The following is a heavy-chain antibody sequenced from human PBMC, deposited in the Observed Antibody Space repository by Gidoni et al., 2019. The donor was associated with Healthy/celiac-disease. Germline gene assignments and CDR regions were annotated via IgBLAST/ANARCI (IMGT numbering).Heavy chain of an antibody. J-gene: IGHJ6*02. CDR3: ARDLSLGSSSPLKYYYYYGMDV. CDR2: TYYRSKWYN. V-gene: IGHV6-1*01. CDR1: GDSVSSNSAA. Sequence: QVQLQQSGPGLVKPSQTLSLTCAISGDSVSSNSAAWNWIRQSPSRGLEWLGRTYYRSKWYNDYAVSVKSRITINPDTSKNQFSLQLNSVTPEDTAVYYCARDLSLGSSSPLKYYYYYGMDVWGQGTTVTVSS. D-gene: IGHD6-13*01.